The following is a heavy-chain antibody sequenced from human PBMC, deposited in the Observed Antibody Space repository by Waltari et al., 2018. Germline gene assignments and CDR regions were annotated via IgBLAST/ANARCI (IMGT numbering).Heavy chain of an antibody. CDR1: GYTFTDYY. CDR2: VEPETGGT. CDR3: ATVGCSRTSCYHYIDY. V-gene: IGHV1-69-2*01. D-gene: IGHD2-2*01. Sequence: EVQLVQSGAEVKKPGATVKISCKVSGYTFTDYYMHWVQQAPGKGLAWMGLVEPETGGTIDADKCQGRVTITADTSTDTAYMELGSLGSEDTAVYYCATVGCSRTSCYHYIDYWGQGTLVTVAS. J-gene: IGHJ4*02.